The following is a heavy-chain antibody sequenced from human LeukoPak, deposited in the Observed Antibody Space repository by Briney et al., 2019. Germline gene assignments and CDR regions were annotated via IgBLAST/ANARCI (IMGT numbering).Heavy chain of an antibody. CDR3: ARTATDDYGVKYYFDY. CDR1: GLTVSSNY. CDR2: IYSGGST. Sequence: GGSLRLSCAASGLTVSSNYMSWVRQAPGKGLEWVSVIYSGGSTYYADSVKGRFTISRDNSKNTLYLQMNSLRAEDTAVYYCARTATDDYGVKYYFDYWGQGTLVTVSS. D-gene: IGHD4-23*01. J-gene: IGHJ4*02. V-gene: IGHV3-66*02.